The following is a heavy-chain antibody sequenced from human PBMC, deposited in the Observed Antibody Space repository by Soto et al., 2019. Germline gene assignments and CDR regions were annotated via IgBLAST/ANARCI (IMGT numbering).Heavy chain of an antibody. Sequence: EVQLVESGGGLVQPGGSLRLSCAGSGFTFSNFWINWVRQSPGKGLEWVANIKQDGSTQNYVESVKGRFTISRDNAKNVVYMQTNSLRAEDTAGYYCAGGRGWVHNYWGQGTLVTVSS. D-gene: IGHD1-1*01. CDR3: AGGRGWVHNY. CDR2: IKQDGSTQ. J-gene: IGHJ4*02. V-gene: IGHV3-7*04. CDR1: GFTFSNFW.